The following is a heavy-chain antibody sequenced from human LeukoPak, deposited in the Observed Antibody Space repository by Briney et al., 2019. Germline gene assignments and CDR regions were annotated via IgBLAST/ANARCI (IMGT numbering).Heavy chain of an antibody. V-gene: IGHV3-23*01. CDR2: ISGDNPGT. Sequence: QSGGSLRLSCEASGFTFRPYAMSWVRQTPGKGLEWVAAISGDNPGTYHASSVRGRFTISRDNSKNTVHLQMNGLRAEDAAIYYCGKASVGHCSGAFCYHFDSWGQGTLVTVSS. CDR1: GFTFRPYA. J-gene: IGHJ4*02. CDR3: GKASVGHCSGAFCYHFDS. D-gene: IGHD2-15*01.